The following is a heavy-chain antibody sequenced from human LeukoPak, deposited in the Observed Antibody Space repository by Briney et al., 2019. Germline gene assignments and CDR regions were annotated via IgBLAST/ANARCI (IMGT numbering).Heavy chain of an antibody. CDR3: ARGGYHAYYLDY. CDR1: GFTFKTHT. D-gene: IGHD5-18*01. Sequence: GSLRLSCAASGFTFKTHTMNWVRQAPGKGLEWVSSITTTSRDTHIYYADSVKGRLTISRDNAKNTLYLQMNSLRAEDTAVYYCARGGYHAYYLDYWGQGSLVTVSS. CDR2: ITTTSRDTHI. J-gene: IGHJ4*02. V-gene: IGHV3-21*01.